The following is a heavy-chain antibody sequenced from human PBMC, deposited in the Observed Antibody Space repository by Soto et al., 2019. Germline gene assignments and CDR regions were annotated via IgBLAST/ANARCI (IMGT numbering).Heavy chain of an antibody. V-gene: IGHV1-69*13. CDR1: GGTFSSYA. CDR3: ARGLRFLEGKDYFDY. Sequence: SVKVSCKASGGTFSSYAISWVRQAPGQGLEWMGGIIPIFGTANYAQKFQGRVTITADESTSTAYMELSSLRSEDTAVYYCARGLRFLEGKDYFDYWGQGTLVTVSS. CDR2: IIPIFGTA. J-gene: IGHJ4*02. D-gene: IGHD3-3*01.